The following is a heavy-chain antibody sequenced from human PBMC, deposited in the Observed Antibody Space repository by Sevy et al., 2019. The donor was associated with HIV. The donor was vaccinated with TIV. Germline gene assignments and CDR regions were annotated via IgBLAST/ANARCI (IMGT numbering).Heavy chain of an antibody. J-gene: IGHJ4*02. CDR2: IYSGGST. CDR3: ARGGDCRGGSCYDY. D-gene: IGHD2-15*01. V-gene: IGHV3-53*01. CDR1: GFTVSSNY. Sequence: GGSLRLSCAASGFTVSSNYMSWVRQAPGKGLEWVSVIYSGGSTFYADSVKGRFTISRDSSKNTLYLQVSSLRAEDTAVYYCARGGDCRGGSCYDYWGQGTLVTVSS.